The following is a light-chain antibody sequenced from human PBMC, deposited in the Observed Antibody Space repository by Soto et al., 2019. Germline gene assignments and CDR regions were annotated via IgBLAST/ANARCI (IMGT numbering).Light chain of an antibody. V-gene: IGKV1-33*01. Sequence: DIKMTKSPSYVYESVGGRLTITCQASQDINNYLNWYQQKPGKAPKLLIFDATNLETGVPSRFSGGGSRTHFSFTISSLQPEDFATYYCHQYGSLPPTFGQGTRLEIK. J-gene: IGKJ5*01. CDR3: HQYGSLPPT. CDR1: QDINNY. CDR2: DAT.